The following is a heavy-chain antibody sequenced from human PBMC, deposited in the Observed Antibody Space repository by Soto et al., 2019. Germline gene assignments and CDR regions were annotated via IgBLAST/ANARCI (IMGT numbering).Heavy chain of an antibody. CDR3: AKDYAVAADPSSVILFDY. V-gene: IGHV3-23*01. Sequence: VGSLRLSCAASGFTFNHCAMSWVRQAPGKGLEWVSIIIANGGTFYADSVKGRFTISRDNSKNTVYLQMSSLRVEDTAIYYCAKDYAVAADPSSVILFDYWGQGALVTVSS. CDR2: IIANGGT. CDR1: GFTFNHCA. D-gene: IGHD2-15*01. J-gene: IGHJ4*02.